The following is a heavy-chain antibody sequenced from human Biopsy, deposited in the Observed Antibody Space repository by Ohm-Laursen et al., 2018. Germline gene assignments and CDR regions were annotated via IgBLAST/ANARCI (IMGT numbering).Heavy chain of an antibody. V-gene: IGHV4-59*01. CDR2: VYYTGST. J-gene: IGHJ2*01. CDR3: ARDRGYYSDRTVPGYFDL. CDR1: GDSISSYY. Sequence: TLSLTCTVSGDSISSYYWSWIRQPPGKGLQRIGYVYYTGSTDYNPSLQSRVTISVDTSKNHFSLRLRSVTPADTAIYYCARDRGYYSDRTVPGYFDLWGRGTLVTVSS. D-gene: IGHD3-22*01.